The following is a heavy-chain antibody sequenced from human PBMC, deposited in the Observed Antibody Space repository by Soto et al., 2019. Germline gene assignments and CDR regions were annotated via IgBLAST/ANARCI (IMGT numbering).Heavy chain of an antibody. CDR2: IGGNGVTT. J-gene: IGHJ4*02. V-gene: IGHV3-23*01. CDR1: GFSIGSSA. Sequence: EVQLLESGGGLVQPGGSLRLSCAASGFSIGSSAWTWVRQAPGKGLDWVSTIGGNGVTTFYADSVKGRFTISRDFSRNTVFLQMSSLRAEDTALYYCAKSSRYCSGGGCFYYFDYWGQGTLVTVSS. D-gene: IGHD2-15*01. CDR3: AKSSRYCSGGGCFYYFDY.